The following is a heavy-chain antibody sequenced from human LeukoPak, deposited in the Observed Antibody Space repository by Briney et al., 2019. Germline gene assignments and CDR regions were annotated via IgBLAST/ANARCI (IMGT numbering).Heavy chain of an antibody. D-gene: IGHD3-3*01. V-gene: IGHV1-2*02. Sequence: ASVKVSCKASGYTFTGYYMHWVRQAPGQGLEWMGWINPNSGGTNYAQKFQGRVTMTRDTSISTAYMGLSRLRSDDTAVYYCAREGSSAYYDFWSGYPTHYGMDVWGQGTTVTVSS. CDR3: AREGSSAYYDFWSGYPTHYGMDV. CDR2: INPNSGGT. CDR1: GYTFTGYY. J-gene: IGHJ6*02.